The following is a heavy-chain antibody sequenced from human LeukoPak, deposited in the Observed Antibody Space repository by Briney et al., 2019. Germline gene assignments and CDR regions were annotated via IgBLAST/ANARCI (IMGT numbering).Heavy chain of an antibody. D-gene: IGHD3-10*01. J-gene: IGHJ4*02. CDR2: ISRSSTTV. CDR3: AREMGSVYFDY. Sequence: GGSLRLSCAASGFAFSSYNMNWVRQAPGKGLEWVSYISRSSTTVYYADSVKGRFTISRDNAKNSVYLQVNSLRDEDTAVYYCAREMGSVYFDYWGQGTLVTVSS. CDR1: GFAFSSYN. V-gene: IGHV3-48*02.